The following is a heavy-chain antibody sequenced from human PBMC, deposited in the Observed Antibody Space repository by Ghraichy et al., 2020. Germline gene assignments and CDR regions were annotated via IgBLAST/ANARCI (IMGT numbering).Heavy chain of an antibody. Sequence: GGSLRLSCAASGFTFSSYWMHWVRQAPGKGLVWVSRINSDGSSTSYADSVKGRFTISRDNAENTVYLQMNSLRVEDMAVYYCARGGSSSWYVYWGQGTLVTVSS. D-gene: IGHD6-13*01. V-gene: IGHV3-74*01. J-gene: IGHJ4*02. CDR3: ARGGSSSWYVY. CDR2: INSDGSST. CDR1: GFTFSSYW.